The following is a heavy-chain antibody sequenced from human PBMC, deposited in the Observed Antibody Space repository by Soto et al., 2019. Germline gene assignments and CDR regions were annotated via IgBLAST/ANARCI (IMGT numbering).Heavy chain of an antibody. J-gene: IGHJ4*02. Sequence: QVQLQESGPGLVKPSQTLSLTCTVSGGSISSGGYYWSWIRQHPGKGLEWIGYIYYSGSTYYNPSLKRRVTLSVDTSKNQFSLKLSSVTAADTAVYYCARKTTVTTCFDYWGQGTLVTVSS. CDR3: ARKTTVTTCFDY. D-gene: IGHD4-17*01. V-gene: IGHV4-31*03. CDR1: GGSISSGGYY. CDR2: IYYSGST.